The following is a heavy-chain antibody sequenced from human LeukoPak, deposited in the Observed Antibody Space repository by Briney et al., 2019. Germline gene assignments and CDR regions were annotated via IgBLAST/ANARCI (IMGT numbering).Heavy chain of an antibody. Sequence: KSPETLSLTCTVSVGSISSYYWSCIRQPPGKGLEWIGYIYYSGSTNYNPSLKRRVTISVDTSKNQYSLKLSSVTAADTAVYYCARGRLRVGELSEGPFDYWGQGTLVTVSS. V-gene: IGHV4-59*01. J-gene: IGHJ4*02. D-gene: IGHD3-16*02. CDR3: ARGRLRVGELSEGPFDY. CDR1: VGSISSYY. CDR2: IYYSGST.